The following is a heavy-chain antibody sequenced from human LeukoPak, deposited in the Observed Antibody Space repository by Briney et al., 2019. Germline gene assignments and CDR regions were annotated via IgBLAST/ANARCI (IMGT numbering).Heavy chain of an antibody. J-gene: IGHJ6*02. CDR2: INPSGGST. CDR1: GYTFTSYY. CDR3: TTDGYYDFWSGYYWVHNYYYGMDV. Sequence: ASVKVSCKASGYTFTSYYMHWVRQAPGQGLEWMGIINPSGGSTSYAQKFQGRVTMTRDTSTSTVYMELSSLRSEDTAVYYCTTDGYYDFWSGYYWVHNYYYGMDVWGQGTTVTVSS. V-gene: IGHV1-46*01. D-gene: IGHD3-3*01.